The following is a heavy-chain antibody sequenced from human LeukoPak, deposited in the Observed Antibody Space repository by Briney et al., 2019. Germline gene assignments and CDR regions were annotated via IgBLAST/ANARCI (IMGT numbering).Heavy chain of an antibody. V-gene: IGHV4-59*01. CDR3: VRGKAAAGAIWFDP. J-gene: IGHJ5*02. Sequence: SETLSLTCTVSGGSISGYYWTWIRQPPGKGLEWIGCIYSSGSTSYKPSLKSRITISVDTTKNQFSLNLSSVTAADTAVYYCVRGKAAAGAIWFDPWGQGTLVTVSS. D-gene: IGHD6-13*01. CDR2: IYSSGST. CDR1: GGSISGYY.